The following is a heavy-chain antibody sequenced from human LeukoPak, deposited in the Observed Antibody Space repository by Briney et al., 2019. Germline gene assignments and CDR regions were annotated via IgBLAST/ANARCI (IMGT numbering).Heavy chain of an antibody. Sequence: SETLSLTCTVSGGSISSSSYYWGWMRQPPGKGLEWIGSIYYSGSTYYNPSLKIRVTIAVDTSKNQFSLKLISVTAADTAVYYCARLEWFGELSPHFDYWGQGTLVTVSS. D-gene: IGHD3-10*01. V-gene: IGHV4-39*01. CDR2: IYYSGST. CDR3: ARLEWFGELSPHFDY. CDR1: GGSISSSSYY. J-gene: IGHJ4*02.